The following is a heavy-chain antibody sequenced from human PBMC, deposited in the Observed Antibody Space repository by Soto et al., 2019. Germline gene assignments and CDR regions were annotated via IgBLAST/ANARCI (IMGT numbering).Heavy chain of an antibody. D-gene: IGHD3-9*01. V-gene: IGHV3-23*01. J-gene: IGHJ4*02. CDR2: ISGSGGST. Sequence: GGSLRLSCAASGFTFSSYAMSWVRQAPGKGLEWVSAISGSGGSTYYADSVKGRFTISRDNSKNTLFLQMNSLGADDPAVYFCAKGVVHRYVDSWGPGTLVTVSS. CDR1: GFTFSSYA. CDR3: AKGVVHRYVDS.